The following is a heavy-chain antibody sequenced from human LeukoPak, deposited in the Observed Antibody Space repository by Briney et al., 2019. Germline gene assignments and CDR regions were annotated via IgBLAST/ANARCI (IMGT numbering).Heavy chain of an antibody. CDR2: IKQDGSEK. Sequence: GGSLRLSCAASGFTFSSYWMSWVRQAPGKGLEWVANIKQDGSEKYYVDSVKGRFTISRDNAKNSLYLQVNSLRAEDTAVYYCARDRRDSLSRHFDYWGQGTLVTVSS. CDR1: GFTFSSYW. J-gene: IGHJ4*02. V-gene: IGHV3-7*01. D-gene: IGHD3/OR15-3a*01. CDR3: ARDRRDSLSRHFDY.